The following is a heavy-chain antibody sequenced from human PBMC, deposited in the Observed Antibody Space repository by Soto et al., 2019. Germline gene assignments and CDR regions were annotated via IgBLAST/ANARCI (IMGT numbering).Heavy chain of an antibody. CDR2: IIPIFGTA. CDR3: ARGGYSSSSFIDY. CDR1: GGTFSRYA. V-gene: IGHV1-69*06. D-gene: IGHD6-6*01. Sequence: SVKVSCKASGGTFSRYAISLLRQAPGQGLEWMGGIIPIFGTANYEQNFQGRVTITADKSTSTAYMELSILRSEDTAVYYGARGGYSSSSFIDYWGQVTLVTVSS. J-gene: IGHJ4*02.